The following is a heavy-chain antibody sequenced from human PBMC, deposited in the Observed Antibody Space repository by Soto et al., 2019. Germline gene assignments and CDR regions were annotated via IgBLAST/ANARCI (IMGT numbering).Heavy chain of an antibody. J-gene: IGHJ6*03. V-gene: IGHV3-11*01. CDR2: ISSSGSTI. Sequence: PGGSLRLSCAASGFTFSDYYMSWIRQAPGKGLEWVSYISSSGSTIYYADSVKGRFTISRDNAKNSLYLQMNSLRAEDTAVYYCARVRDDVVVPAAIYMDVWGKGTTVTVSS. CDR3: ARVRDDVVVPAAIYMDV. D-gene: IGHD2-2*02. CDR1: GFTFSDYY.